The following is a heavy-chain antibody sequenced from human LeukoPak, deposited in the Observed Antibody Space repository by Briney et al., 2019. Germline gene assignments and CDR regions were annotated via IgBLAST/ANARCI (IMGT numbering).Heavy chain of an antibody. CDR3: ARGVVLTGYPLDF. J-gene: IGHJ4*02. Sequence: SETLSLTCSVSGGSFSTYYWSWIRQPPGKGLEWIGFIYYSGSTDYNPSLKSRVTISIDTSKKQFSLKLSSVTAADTAVYHCARGVVLTGYPLDFWGRGTLVTVSS. CDR1: GGSFSTYY. CDR2: IYYSGST. V-gene: IGHV4-59*01. D-gene: IGHD3-9*01.